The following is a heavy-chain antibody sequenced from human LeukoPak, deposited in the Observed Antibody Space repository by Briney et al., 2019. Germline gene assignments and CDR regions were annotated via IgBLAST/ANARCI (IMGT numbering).Heavy chain of an antibody. Sequence: PGGSLRLSCAASGFTFDDYAMHWVRQAPGKGLEWVSLISGDGGSTYYADSVKGRFTISRDNSKKSLYLQMNSLRTEDTALYYCAKDRWYRSGGSCHSGPFDYWGQGTLVTVSS. CDR1: GFTFDDYA. CDR3: AKDRWYRSGGSCHSGPFDY. D-gene: IGHD2-15*01. V-gene: IGHV3-43*02. CDR2: ISGDGGST. J-gene: IGHJ4*02.